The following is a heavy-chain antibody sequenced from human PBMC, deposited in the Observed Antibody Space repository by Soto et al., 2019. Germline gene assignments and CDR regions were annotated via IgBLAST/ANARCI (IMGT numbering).Heavy chain of an antibody. CDR2: IYYSGST. CDR3: ARGTYGSGSRTVDY. D-gene: IGHD3-10*01. Sequence: QVQLQESGPGLVKPSQTLSLTCTVSGGSISSGGYYWSWIRQHPGKGLEWIGYIYYSGSTYYNPSLKSRVTISVDGAKNQFSLKLSSVTAADTAVYYCARGTYGSGSRTVDYWGQGTLVTVSS. J-gene: IGHJ4*02. CDR1: GGSISSGGYY. V-gene: IGHV4-31*03.